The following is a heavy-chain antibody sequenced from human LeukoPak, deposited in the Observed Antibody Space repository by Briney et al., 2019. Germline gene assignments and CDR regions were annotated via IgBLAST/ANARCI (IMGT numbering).Heavy chain of an antibody. V-gene: IGHV1-18*01. J-gene: IGHJ4*02. Sequence: ASVKVSCKASGYTFTSYGISWVRQAPGQGLEWMGWTSAYNGNTNYAQKLQGRVTMTTDTSTSTAYMELRSLRSDDTAVYYCARASEWELLLYYFDYWGQGTLVTVSS. CDR1: GYTFTSYG. D-gene: IGHD1-26*01. CDR3: ARASEWELLLYYFDY. CDR2: TSAYNGNT.